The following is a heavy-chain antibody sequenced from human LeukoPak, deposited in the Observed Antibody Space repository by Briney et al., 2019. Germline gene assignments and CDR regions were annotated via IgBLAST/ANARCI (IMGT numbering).Heavy chain of an antibody. CDR2: ISSSSSTI. D-gene: IGHD3-10*01. V-gene: IGHV3-48*04. CDR1: GFTFSSYS. J-gene: IGHJ2*01. Sequence: GGALRLSCAASGFTFSSYSMNWVRQAPGKGGEGVSYISSSSSTIYYADSVKGRFTISRDNAKNSLYLQMNSLRAEDTAVYYCARDSYYGSGSSNWYFDLWGRGTLVTVSS. CDR3: ARDSYYGSGSSNWYFDL.